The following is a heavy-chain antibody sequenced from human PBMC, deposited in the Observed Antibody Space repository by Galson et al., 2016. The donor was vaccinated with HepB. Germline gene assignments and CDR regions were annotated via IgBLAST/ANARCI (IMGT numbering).Heavy chain of an antibody. CDR2: ISSSSSYI. Sequence: CAASGFTFSDYSMHWVRQAPGKGLEWVSSISSSSSYIYYADSVKGRFTISRDNAQNLLYLQMNSLRVEDTAVYYCARLYNFWSGYHLTMFYYYAMDVWGQGTTVTVSS. V-gene: IGHV3-21*06. J-gene: IGHJ6*02. D-gene: IGHD3-3*01. CDR3: ARLYNFWSGYHLTMFYYYAMDV. CDR1: GFTFSDYS.